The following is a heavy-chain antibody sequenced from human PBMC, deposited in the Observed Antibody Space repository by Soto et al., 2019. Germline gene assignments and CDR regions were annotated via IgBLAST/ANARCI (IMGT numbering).Heavy chain of an antibody. Sequence: QVQLQESGPGLVKPSETLSLTCTVSGGSISSYYWSWIRQSRGKGLEWIGYIHYSGSTKSNPSLKSRVTISVDTSRNQVSLKLSSVTAADSAVYFCARARYQLLHPYYYGMDVWGQGTTVTVSS. D-gene: IGHD2-2*01. J-gene: IGHJ6*02. CDR3: ARARYQLLHPYYYGMDV. V-gene: IGHV4-59*01. CDR2: IHYSGST. CDR1: GGSISSYY.